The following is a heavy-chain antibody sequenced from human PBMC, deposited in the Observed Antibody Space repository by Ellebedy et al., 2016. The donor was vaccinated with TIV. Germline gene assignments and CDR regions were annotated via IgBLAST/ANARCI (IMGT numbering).Heavy chain of an antibody. D-gene: IGHD1-20*01. CDR2: VNHRGST. J-gene: IGHJ2*01. CDR3: ARGNFQDVDLDHWYFDL. CDR1: GGSFSGHS. Sequence: SETLSLTCAVYGGSFSGHSWSWIRQPPGKGLEWIGEVNHRGSTSYNRSLRSRVTISIATSKYQFSLRLRAVTAADTAVYYCARGNFQDVDLDHWYFDLWGRGTLVTVSS. V-gene: IGHV4-34*01.